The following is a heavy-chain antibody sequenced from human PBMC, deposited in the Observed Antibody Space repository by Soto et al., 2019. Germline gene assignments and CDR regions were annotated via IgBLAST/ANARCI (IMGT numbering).Heavy chain of an antibody. Sequence: ASVNVSCKASGYTFTSYAMHWVRQAPGQRLEWMGWTNAGNGNTKYSQKFQGRVTITRDTSASTAYMELSSLRSEDTAVYYCARDQDYDFWSGLVWFDPWGQGTLVTVSS. D-gene: IGHD3-3*01. V-gene: IGHV1-3*01. CDR1: GYTFTSYA. J-gene: IGHJ5*02. CDR2: TNAGNGNT. CDR3: ARDQDYDFWSGLVWFDP.